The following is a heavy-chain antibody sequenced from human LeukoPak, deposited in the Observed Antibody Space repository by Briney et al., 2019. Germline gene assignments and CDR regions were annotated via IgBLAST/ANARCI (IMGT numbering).Heavy chain of an antibody. CDR3: ARDAVDTAMWGKRWFDP. Sequence: PGRSLRLSCAASGFTFSSYGLHWVRQAPGKGLEWVAVISYDGNNKYYADSVKGRFTISKDNSKNTLYLQMNSLRAEDTAVYYCARDAVDTAMWGKRWFDPWGQGTLVTVSS. CDR2: ISYDGNNK. D-gene: IGHD5-18*01. J-gene: IGHJ5*02. V-gene: IGHV3-30*03. CDR1: GFTFSSYG.